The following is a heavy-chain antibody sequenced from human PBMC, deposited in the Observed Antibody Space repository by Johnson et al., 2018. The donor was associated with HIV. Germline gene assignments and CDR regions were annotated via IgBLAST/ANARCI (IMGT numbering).Heavy chain of an antibody. J-gene: IGHJ3*02. CDR3: ARESDILTGYPNAFDI. CDR2: INSDGSST. V-gene: IGHV3-74*01. Sequence: VQLVESGGGVVQPGRSLRLSCAASGFTFSSYAMHWVRQAPGKGLVWVSRINSDGSSTSYADSVKGRFTISRDNAKNTLYLQMNSLRAEDTAVDYCARESDILTGYPNAFDIWGQGTMVTVSS. D-gene: IGHD3-9*01. CDR1: GFTFSSYA.